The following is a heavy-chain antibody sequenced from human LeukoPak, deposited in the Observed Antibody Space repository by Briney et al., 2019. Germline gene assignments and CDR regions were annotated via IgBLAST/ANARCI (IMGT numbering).Heavy chain of an antibody. CDR3: AKDFYSGSPP. J-gene: IGHJ5*02. D-gene: IGHD1-26*01. V-gene: IGHV3-30*02. CDR2: IRYDGSNE. CDR1: EFTFTGYP. Sequence: PGGSLRLSCAASEFTFTGYPMHWVRQPPGKGLEWVAFIRYDGSNEYYADPVKGRFTISRDNFKNTRFLQMNRLRTEETAVYYFAKDFYSGSPPWGQGTLVTVSS.